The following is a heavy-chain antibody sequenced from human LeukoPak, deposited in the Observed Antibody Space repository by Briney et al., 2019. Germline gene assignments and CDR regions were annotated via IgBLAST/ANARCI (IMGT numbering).Heavy chain of an antibody. J-gene: IGHJ3*02. CDR3: ARGIAVAGNAFDI. Sequence: SGGSLRLSCAASGFTFSTYWMHWVRQAPGKGLVWVSRIYNDGSYTTDADSVKGRFTVSRDNAKNTLYLQMDSLRAEDTAAYYCARGIAVAGNAFDIWGQGTMVTVSS. CDR1: GFTFSTYW. D-gene: IGHD6-19*01. V-gene: IGHV3-74*01. CDR2: IYNDGSYT.